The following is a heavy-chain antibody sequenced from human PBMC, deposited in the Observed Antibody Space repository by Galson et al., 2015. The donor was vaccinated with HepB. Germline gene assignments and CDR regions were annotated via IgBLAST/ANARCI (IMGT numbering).Heavy chain of an antibody. Sequence: SLRLSCAASGFPFGRHSMSWVRQAPGKGLEWISYISLSSSTIHYSDSAKGRFTVSRDNDENSLYLQMNGLRDEDTGVYHCARNLEYSYEPDYWGQGTLVTVSS. V-gene: IGHV3-48*02. CDR1: GFPFGRHS. CDR2: ISLSSSTI. CDR3: ARNLEYSYEPDY. J-gene: IGHJ4*02. D-gene: IGHD2/OR15-2a*01.